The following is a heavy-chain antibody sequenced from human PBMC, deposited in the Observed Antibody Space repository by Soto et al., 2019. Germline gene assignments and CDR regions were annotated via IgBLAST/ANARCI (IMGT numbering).Heavy chain of an antibody. CDR2: INAGNGNT. Sequence: ASVKVSCKASGYTFTSYAMHWVRQAPGQRLEWMGWINAGNGNTKYSQKFQGRVTITRDTSASTAYMELSSLRSEDTAVYYCARDAWVSSWARLGTPRYYYGMDVWGQGITVTVSS. CDR3: ARDAWVSSWARLGTPRYYYGMDV. V-gene: IGHV1-3*01. J-gene: IGHJ6*02. D-gene: IGHD6-13*01. CDR1: GYTFTSYA.